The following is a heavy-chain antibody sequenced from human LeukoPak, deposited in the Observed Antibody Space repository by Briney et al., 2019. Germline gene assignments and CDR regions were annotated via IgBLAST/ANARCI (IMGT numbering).Heavy chain of an antibody. Sequence: PGGSLRLSCAASGFTFDDYGMSWVRQAPGKGLEWVSVIYSGGSTYYADSVKGRFTISRDNSKNTLYLQMNSLRAEDTAVYYCARDHGRIAVAGPYYYYGMDVWGQGTTVTVSS. CDR3: ARDHGRIAVAGPYYYYGMDV. CDR1: GFTFDDYG. J-gene: IGHJ6*02. D-gene: IGHD6-19*01. CDR2: IYSGGST. V-gene: IGHV3-53*01.